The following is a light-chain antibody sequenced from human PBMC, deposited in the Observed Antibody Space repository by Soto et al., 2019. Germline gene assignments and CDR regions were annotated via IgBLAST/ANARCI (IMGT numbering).Light chain of an antibody. Sequence: EIVLTQSPGTLSLSPGERATLSCRASQSVSDSYLAWYQQKPGQAPRLVIYASSRATGIPDRFSGSGSGTAFTLTISRLEPEDFAVYYCQHYGTSGLFGPGTKVDIK. V-gene: IGKV3-20*01. CDR1: QSVSDSY. CDR3: QHYGTSGL. CDR2: AS. J-gene: IGKJ3*01.